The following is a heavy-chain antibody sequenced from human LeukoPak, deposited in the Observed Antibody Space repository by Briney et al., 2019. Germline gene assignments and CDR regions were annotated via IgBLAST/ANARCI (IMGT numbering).Heavy chain of an antibody. CDR2: INHSGST. J-gene: IGHJ5*02. V-gene: IGHV4-34*01. CDR3: ARDQYDFWSGYSTGTNWFDP. D-gene: IGHD3-3*01. CDR1: GGSFSGYY. Sequence: SETLSLTCAVYGGSFSGYYWSWIRQPPGKGLEWIGEINHSGSTNYNPSLKSRVTISVDTPKNQFSLKLSSVTAADTAVYYCARDQYDFWSGYSTGTNWFDPWGQGTLVTVSS.